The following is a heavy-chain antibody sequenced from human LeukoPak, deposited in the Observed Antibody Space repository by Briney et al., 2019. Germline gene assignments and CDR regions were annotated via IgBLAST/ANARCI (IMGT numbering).Heavy chain of an antibody. V-gene: IGHV1-2*02. Sequence: ASVKVSCKASGYTFTDYYMHWVRQAPGQGLEWIGWINPSNGGTNSAQKFQGRVTMTRDTSISTAHMELSGLRSDDTAVYYCARGPATGGYDYWGQGTLVTVSS. CDR2: INPSNGGT. J-gene: IGHJ4*02. CDR1: GYTFTDYY. D-gene: IGHD5-18*01. CDR3: ARGPATGGYDY.